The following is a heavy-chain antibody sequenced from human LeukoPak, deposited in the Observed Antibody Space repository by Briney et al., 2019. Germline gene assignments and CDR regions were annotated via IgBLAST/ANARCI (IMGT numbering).Heavy chain of an antibody. CDR3: ARSIAARPEGFDY. CDR1: GGSFSGYY. V-gene: IGHV4-34*01. D-gene: IGHD6-6*01. CDR2: INHSGST. J-gene: IGHJ4*02. Sequence: SGTLSLTCAVYGGSFSGYYWSWIRQPPGKGLEWIGEINHSGSTNYNPSLKSRVTISVDTSKYQFSLKLSSVTAADTAVYYCARSIAARPEGFDYWGQGTLVTVSS.